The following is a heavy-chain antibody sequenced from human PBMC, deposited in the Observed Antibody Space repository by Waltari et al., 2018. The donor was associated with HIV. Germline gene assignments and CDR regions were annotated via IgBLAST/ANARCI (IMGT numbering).Heavy chain of an antibody. CDR2: GSQKGDYV. V-gene: IGHV3-21*04. CDR3: TTLADTTMGRDWYFDL. J-gene: IGHJ2*01. Sequence: VYLVESGGGLVKPGGSLKLSCEGSGFGFRDYTMNWVRQAPGKGLEWVSSGSQKGDYVYYTDAMKGRLSITRDNSKNLMFLEMTRLRPEDSATYFCTTLADTTMGRDWYFDLWGRGVWVIVST. D-gene: IGHD3-10*01. CDR1: GFGFRDYT.